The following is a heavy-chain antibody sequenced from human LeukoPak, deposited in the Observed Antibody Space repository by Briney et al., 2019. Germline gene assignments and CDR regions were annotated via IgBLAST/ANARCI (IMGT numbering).Heavy chain of an antibody. CDR3: AKDPSGSYYY. Sequence: PGGSLRLSCAASGFTFSSYGMHWVRQAPGKGLEWVAVISYDGSNKYYADSVKGRFPISRDNSKNTLYLQMNSLRAEDTAVYYCAKDPSGSYYYWGQGTLATVSS. V-gene: IGHV3-30*18. D-gene: IGHD1-26*01. J-gene: IGHJ4*02. CDR2: ISYDGSNK. CDR1: GFTFSSYG.